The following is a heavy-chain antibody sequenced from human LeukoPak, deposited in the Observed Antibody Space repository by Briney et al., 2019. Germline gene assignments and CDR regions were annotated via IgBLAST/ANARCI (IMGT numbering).Heavy chain of an antibody. Sequence: SVKVSCKASGGTFSSYAISWVRQAPGQGLEWMGGIIPIFGTANYAQKFQGRVTITADESTSTAYMELSSLRSEDTAVYYCARDNAIIPAEIADYWGQGTQVTVSS. D-gene: IGHD2-2*01. CDR2: IIPIFGTA. CDR3: ARDNAIIPAEIADY. V-gene: IGHV1-69*13. J-gene: IGHJ4*02. CDR1: GGTFSSYA.